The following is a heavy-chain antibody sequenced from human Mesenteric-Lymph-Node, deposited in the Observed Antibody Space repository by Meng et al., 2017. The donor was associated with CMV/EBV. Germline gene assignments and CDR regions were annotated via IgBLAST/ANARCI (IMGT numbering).Heavy chain of an antibody. CDR2: IYYSGST. D-gene: IGHD2-2*01. CDR3: ARDLTNVVVPAATNRFDP. Sequence: SSSSYYWGWSSQPPGKGLKWIGSIYYSGSTYYNTSLKSRVTISVDTSKNQFSLKLSSVTAADTAVYYCARDLTNVVVPAATNRFDPWGQGTLVTVSS. V-gene: IGHV4-39*07. CDR1: SSSSYY. J-gene: IGHJ5*02.